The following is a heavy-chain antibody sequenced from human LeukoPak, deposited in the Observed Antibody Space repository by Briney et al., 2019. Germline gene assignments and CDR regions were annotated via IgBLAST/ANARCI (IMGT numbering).Heavy chain of an antibody. D-gene: IGHD4-23*01. V-gene: IGHV1-58*01. Sequence: GASVKVSCKSSGFSFSNSAVQWVRQARGQRLEWIGWIIVGSGTTNYAQSLQGRLTITRDMSTNTAYMELSSLRSEDTAVYYCAAVRYGGISDCCNFEIWGQGTMVTVSS. CDR3: AAVRYGGISDCCNFEI. CDR2: IIVGSGTT. CDR1: GFSFSNSA. J-gene: IGHJ3*02.